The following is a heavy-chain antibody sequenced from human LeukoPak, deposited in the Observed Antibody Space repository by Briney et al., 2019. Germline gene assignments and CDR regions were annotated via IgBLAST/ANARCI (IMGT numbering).Heavy chain of an antibody. CDR3: ARDRLGATGHWRIDV. J-gene: IGHJ2*01. CDR2: IYNSGTT. D-gene: IGHD1-26*01. CDR1: GGSFSSYY. Sequence: SETLPLTCTVSGGSFSSYYWTWIRQPAGKGLEWIGRIYNSGTTNYSPSLESRVTMSLDTSKNRFSLSLSSVTAAGTAVYYCARDRLGATGHWRIDVWGRGTLVTVS. V-gene: IGHV4-4*07.